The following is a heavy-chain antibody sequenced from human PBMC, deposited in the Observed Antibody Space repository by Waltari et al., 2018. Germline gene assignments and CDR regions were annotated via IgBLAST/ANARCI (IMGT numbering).Heavy chain of an antibody. CDR3: GRDGILAWSLYGGESYHSYYMDV. CDR1: GYTFTNYG. Sequence: QVQLVQSGAEVKEPGASVRVSCEASGYTFTNYGVSWVRQAPGQGLEWMGWISPYNGNTNYAQHLQGRVTMTIDTSTSTAYMEVRSLRSDDTAVYYCGRDGILAWSLYGGESYHSYYMDVWGKGTTVTVSS. J-gene: IGHJ6*03. CDR2: ISPYNGNT. V-gene: IGHV1-18*01. D-gene: IGHD3-3*01.